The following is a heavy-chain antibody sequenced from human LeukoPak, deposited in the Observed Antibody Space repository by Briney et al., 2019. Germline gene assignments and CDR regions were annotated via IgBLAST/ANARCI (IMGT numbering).Heavy chain of an antibody. J-gene: IGHJ5*02. Sequence: SETLSLTFTVSGGSISSYYWSWIRQPPGKGLEWIGYIYSSGSTNYNPSLKSRVTISVDTSKNQFSLKLSSVTAADTAVYYCARYCSSTSCYLGSAWFDPWGQGTLVTVSS. CDR3: ARYCSSTSCYLGSAWFDP. D-gene: IGHD2-2*01. CDR2: IYSSGST. CDR1: GGSISSYY. V-gene: IGHV4-4*09.